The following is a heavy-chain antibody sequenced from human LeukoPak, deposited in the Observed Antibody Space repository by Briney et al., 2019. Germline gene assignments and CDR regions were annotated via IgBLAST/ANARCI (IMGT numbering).Heavy chain of an antibody. D-gene: IGHD3-3*01. J-gene: IGHJ4*02. CDR1: GYTFTSYG. Sequence: GASVKVSCKASGYTFTSYGFSWVRQAPGQGLEWVGWISAQDGNTKYVQKLQGRVTMTTDTSTSTAYMELRSLRSDDTAVYYCARVGIFGVVTLYYFDYWGQGTLVTVSS. V-gene: IGHV1-18*01. CDR2: ISAQDGNT. CDR3: ARVGIFGVVTLYYFDY.